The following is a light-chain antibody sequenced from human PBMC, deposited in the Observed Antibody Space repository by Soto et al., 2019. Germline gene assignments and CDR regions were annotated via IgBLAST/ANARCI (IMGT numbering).Light chain of an antibody. CDR2: DAS. V-gene: IGKV3-11*01. J-gene: IGKJ5*01. Sequence: EIVLTPSPATLSLSPGERAPPSCRASNSISRYLACYQQKAGQAPMLLIYDASNRATGIPARFSSSGSGTDFTLTISSLEPEDFAVYYCQQRSNWPITFGQGTRLEIK. CDR1: NSISRY. CDR3: QQRSNWPIT.